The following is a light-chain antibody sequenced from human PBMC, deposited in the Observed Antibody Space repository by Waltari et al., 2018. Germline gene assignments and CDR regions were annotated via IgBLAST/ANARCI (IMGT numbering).Light chain of an antibody. CDR3: HQTYSNPNT. CDR2: GAS. V-gene: IGKV1-39*01. Sequence: DIQMTQSPSSLSASIGDRVPITCRASQSINNYLNWYQKKPGKAPQLLIYGASTLQSGVPSRFSGSGYGTDFALTISSLQPEDFASYYCHQTYSNPNTFGQGTKLEIK. CDR1: QSINNY. J-gene: IGKJ2*01.